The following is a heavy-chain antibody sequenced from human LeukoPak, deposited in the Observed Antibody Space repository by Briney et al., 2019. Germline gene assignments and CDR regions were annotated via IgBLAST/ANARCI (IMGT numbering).Heavy chain of an antibody. CDR3: YGISLGDGFDI. D-gene: IGHD3-16*01. V-gene: IGHV3-53*01. CDR2: IYSGGFT. Sequence: GGSLRLSCAASGFTVSSNYMGWVRQAPGKGLEWVSVIYSGGFTSYADSVKGRFTISRDSSKNTLYLQMNSLRAEDTAVYYCYGISLGDGFDIWGQRTMVIVSS. J-gene: IGHJ3*02. CDR1: GFTVSSNY.